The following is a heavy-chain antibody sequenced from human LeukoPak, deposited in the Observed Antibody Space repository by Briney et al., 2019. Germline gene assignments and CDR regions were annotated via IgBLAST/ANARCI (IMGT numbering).Heavy chain of an antibody. D-gene: IGHD6-19*01. J-gene: IGHJ1*01. V-gene: IGHV3-7*01. CDR2: VQPDGSAK. CDR1: GFTSRSNW. Sequence: GGSLRLSCAASGFTSRSNWMNWVRQAPGKGLEWVAHVQPDGSAKIYADSVKGRFTISRDNAKDSVYPQMNSLRVEDTAVYYCARDFFGWSSLGHWGQGTLVTVSS. CDR3: ARDFFGWSSLGH.